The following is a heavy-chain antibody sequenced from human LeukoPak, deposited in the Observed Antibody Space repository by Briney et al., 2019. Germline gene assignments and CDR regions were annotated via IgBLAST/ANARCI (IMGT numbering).Heavy chain of an antibody. D-gene: IGHD3-10*01. CDR2: IYHSGST. CDR1: GGSISSGGYS. CDR3: AMAGRLLWFGELSPIDY. Sequence: PSETLSLTCAVSGGSISSGGYSWSWIRQPPGKGLEWIGYIYHSGSTYYNPSLKSRVTISVDRSKNQFSLKLSSVTAADTAVYYCAMAGRLLWFGELSPIDYWGREPWSPSPQ. V-gene: IGHV4-30-2*01. J-gene: IGHJ4*02.